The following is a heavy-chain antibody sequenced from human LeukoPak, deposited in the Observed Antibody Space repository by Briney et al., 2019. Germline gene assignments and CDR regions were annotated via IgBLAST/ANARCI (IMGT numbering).Heavy chain of an antibody. Sequence: HTGGSLRLSCATSGFIFSTYNMNWVRQAPGKGLEWVSYISLSSTAIYYADSVKGRFTVSRDNAKNSLYLQMNSLRAEDTAVYYCARGGIAVAGDYYYYMDVWGKGTTVTISS. J-gene: IGHJ6*03. CDR1: GFIFSTYN. D-gene: IGHD6-19*01. CDR3: ARGGIAVAGDYYYYMDV. V-gene: IGHV3-48*01. CDR2: ISLSSTAI.